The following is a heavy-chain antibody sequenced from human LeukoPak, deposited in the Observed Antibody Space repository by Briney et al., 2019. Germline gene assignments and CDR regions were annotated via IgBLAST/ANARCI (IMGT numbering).Heavy chain of an antibody. Sequence: SETLSLTCTVSGGSISSYYWSWIRQPPGKGLEWIGYIYYSGSTNYNPSLKSRVTMSVDTSKSQFSLKLSSVTAADTAVYYCAREGETYSYYFDYWGQGTLVTVSS. D-gene: IGHD1-26*01. CDR1: GGSISSYY. J-gene: IGHJ4*02. CDR3: AREGETYSYYFDY. CDR2: IYYSGST. V-gene: IGHV4-59*01.